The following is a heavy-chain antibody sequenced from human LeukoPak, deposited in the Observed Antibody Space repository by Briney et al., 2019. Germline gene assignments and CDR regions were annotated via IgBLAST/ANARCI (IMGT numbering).Heavy chain of an antibody. CDR3: AKDITSWLYGAFDI. V-gene: IGHV3-9*01. J-gene: IGHJ3*02. Sequence: GRSLRLSCAASGFTFDDYAMHWVRQAPGKGLEWVSGISWNSGSIGYAGSVKGRFTISRDNAKNSLYLQMNSLRAEDTALYYCAKDITSWLYGAFDIWGQGTMVTVSS. CDR1: GFTFDDYA. CDR2: ISWNSGSI. D-gene: IGHD2-2*01.